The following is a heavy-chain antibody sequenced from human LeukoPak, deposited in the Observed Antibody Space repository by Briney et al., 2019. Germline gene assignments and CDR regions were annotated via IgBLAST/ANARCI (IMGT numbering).Heavy chain of an antibody. CDR1: GFTFSSYA. J-gene: IGHJ4*02. V-gene: IGHV3-23*01. CDR3: AKDRVRGYSGYEFDY. Sequence: GGSLRLSCAASGFTFSSYAMGWVRQAPGKGLEWVSAISGSGGSTYYADSVKGRFTISRDNSKNTLYLQMNSLRAEDTAVYYCAKDRVRGYSGYEFDYWGQGTLVTVSS. CDR2: ISGSGGST. D-gene: IGHD5-12*01.